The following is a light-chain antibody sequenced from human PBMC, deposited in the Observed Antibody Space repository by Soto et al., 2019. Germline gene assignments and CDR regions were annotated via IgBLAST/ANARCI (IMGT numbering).Light chain of an antibody. CDR2: WAS. V-gene: IGKV4-1*01. J-gene: IGKJ1*01. CDR1: QSVLYSSNNKNY. CDR3: QQYYSTPLT. Sequence: DIVMTQSPDSLAVSLGERATINCKSSQSVLYSSNNKNYLAWYQQKPGQPPKLLMYWASTGESGVPDRFSGSGSGTDFTLTISSLQAEDVAVYSCQQYYSTPLTFGQGTKVEIK.